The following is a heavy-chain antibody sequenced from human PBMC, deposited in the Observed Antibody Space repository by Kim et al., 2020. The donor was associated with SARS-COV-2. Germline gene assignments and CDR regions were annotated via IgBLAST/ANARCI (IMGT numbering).Heavy chain of an antibody. D-gene: IGHD4-17*01. V-gene: IGHV2-70*01. Sequence: YYSTALQTRLTISKDTSKNQVFLTMTNMDPVDTATYYCARELTTVVTLDYWGQGTLVTVSS. J-gene: IGHJ4*02. CDR3: ARELTTVVTLDY.